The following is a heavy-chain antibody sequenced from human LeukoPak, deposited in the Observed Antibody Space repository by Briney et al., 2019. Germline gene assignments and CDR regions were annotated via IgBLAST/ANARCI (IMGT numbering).Heavy chain of an antibody. J-gene: IGHJ5*02. CDR2: IIPILGIA. D-gene: IGHD2-2*01. CDR1: GGTFSSYA. CDR3: AREIVVVPAAPYNWFDP. Sequence: APVKVSCKASGGTFSSYAISWVRQAPGQGLEWMGRIIPILGIANYAQKFQGRVTITADKSTSTAYMELSSLRSEDTAVYYCAREIVVVPAAPYNWFDPWGQGTLVTVSS. V-gene: IGHV1-69*04.